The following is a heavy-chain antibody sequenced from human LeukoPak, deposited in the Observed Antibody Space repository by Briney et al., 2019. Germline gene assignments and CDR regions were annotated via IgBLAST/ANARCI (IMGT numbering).Heavy chain of an antibody. CDR1: GYTFIDYW. V-gene: IGHV1-2*06. Sequence: ALVKVSCKASGYTFIDYWIHWVRQAPRQGLEWMGRININSGGINYAQKFQGRVTMTRATSISTAYMELSRLRFDDTAVYYCARDRDGGVGTIDYWGQGTLVPVSS. J-gene: IGHJ4*02. CDR2: ININSGGI. CDR3: ARDRDGGVGTIDY. D-gene: IGHD3-3*01.